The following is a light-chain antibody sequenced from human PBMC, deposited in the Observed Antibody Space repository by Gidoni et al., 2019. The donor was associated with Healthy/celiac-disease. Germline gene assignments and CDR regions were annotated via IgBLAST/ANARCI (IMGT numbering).Light chain of an antibody. CDR3: QQYGSSPGT. V-gene: IGKV3-20*01. Sequence: EIVLTQSPGTLSLSPGERATLSCRASQSVSSSYLAWYQQKPGQAPRLLIYGASSSGSGTDFTLTISRLEPEDFAVYYCQQYGSSPGTFGQGTKVEIK. CDR2: GAS. J-gene: IGKJ1*01. CDR1: QSVSSSY.